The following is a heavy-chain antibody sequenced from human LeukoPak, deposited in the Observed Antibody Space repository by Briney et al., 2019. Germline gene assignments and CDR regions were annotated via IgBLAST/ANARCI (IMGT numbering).Heavy chain of an antibody. J-gene: IGHJ4*02. CDR3: ARDYDYYDSSAETRGSDY. D-gene: IGHD3-22*01. CDR2: IWYDGSNK. V-gene: IGHV3-33*08. Sequence: PGGSLRLSCAASGFTFSSYGMHWVRQAPGKGLEWVAVIWYDGSNKYYADSVKGRFTISRDNSKNTLYLQMNSLRAEDTAVYYCARDYDYYDSSAETRGSDYWGQGTLVTVSS. CDR1: GFTFSSYG.